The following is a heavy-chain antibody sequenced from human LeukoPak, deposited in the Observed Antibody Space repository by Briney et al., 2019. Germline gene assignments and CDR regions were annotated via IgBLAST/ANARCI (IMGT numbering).Heavy chain of an antibody. CDR1: GYTFTSYD. CDR3: ARGRISQDPLDY. CDR2: MNPNSGNT. J-gene: IGHJ4*02. Sequence: ASVKVSCKASGYTFTSYDINWVRQATGQGLEWIGWMNPNSGNTGYAQKFQGRVTITRNTSISTAYMELSSLRSEDTAVYYCARGRISQDPLDYWRQGTLVTVSS. V-gene: IGHV1-8*03.